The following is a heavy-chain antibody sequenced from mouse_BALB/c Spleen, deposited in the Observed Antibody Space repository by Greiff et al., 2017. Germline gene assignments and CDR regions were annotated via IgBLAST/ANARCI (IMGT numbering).Heavy chain of an antibody. J-gene: IGHJ2*01. CDR2: INPYNDGT. D-gene: IGHD1-3*01. V-gene: IGHV1-14*01. Sequence: EVKLVESGPELVKPGASVKMSCKASGYTFTSYVMHWVKQKPGQGLEWIGYINPYNDGTKYNEKFKGKATLTSDKSSSTAYMELSSLTSEDSAVYYCARKEWLNYFDYWGQGTTLTVSS. CDR1: GYTFTSYV. CDR3: ARKEWLNYFDY.